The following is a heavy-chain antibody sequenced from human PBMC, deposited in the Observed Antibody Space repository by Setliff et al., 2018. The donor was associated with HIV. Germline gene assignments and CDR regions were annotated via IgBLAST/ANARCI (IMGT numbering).Heavy chain of an antibody. V-gene: IGHV4-39*01. J-gene: IGHJ3*02. CDR2: IYYTGST. CDR1: GDSISSGSYF. Sequence: LSLTCSVSGDSISSGSYFWGWIRQTPGKGLEWIGNIYYTGSTFSNPSLKSRVTISGDTTRSQFSLKLDSVTAADTALYYCARRSLNSTPDAFGIWGQGTMVTVS. D-gene: IGHD1-26*01. CDR3: ARRSLNSTPDAFGI.